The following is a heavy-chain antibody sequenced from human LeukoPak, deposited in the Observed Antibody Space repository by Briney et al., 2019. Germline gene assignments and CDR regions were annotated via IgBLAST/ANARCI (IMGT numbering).Heavy chain of an antibody. CDR2: IRFDGSNK. Sequence: GGSLRLSCAASGFTFSSYGMHWGRQAPGKGLEWVAFIRFDGSNKYYADSVKGRFTISRDNSKNTLYLQMIRLRAEDTAVYYCAKDGFYYGSGSYNVFLDIWGQGTMVTVSS. J-gene: IGHJ3*02. V-gene: IGHV3-30*02. CDR1: GFTFSSYG. D-gene: IGHD3-10*01. CDR3: AKDGFYYGSGSYNVFLDI.